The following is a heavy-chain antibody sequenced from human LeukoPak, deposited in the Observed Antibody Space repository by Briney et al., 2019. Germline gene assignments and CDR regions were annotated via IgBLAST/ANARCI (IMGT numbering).Heavy chain of an antibody. CDR1: GYTFTSYG. CDR3: ARDLFLEWLSYYYYGMDV. J-gene: IGHJ6*02. D-gene: IGHD3-3*01. CDR2: ISAYNGNT. V-gene: IGHV1-18*01. Sequence: GASVKVSCKASGYTFTSYGISWVRQAPGQGLEWMGWISAYNGNTNYAQKLQSRVTMTTDTSTSTAYMELRSLRSDDTAVYYCARDLFLEWLSYYYYGMDVWGQGTTVTVSS.